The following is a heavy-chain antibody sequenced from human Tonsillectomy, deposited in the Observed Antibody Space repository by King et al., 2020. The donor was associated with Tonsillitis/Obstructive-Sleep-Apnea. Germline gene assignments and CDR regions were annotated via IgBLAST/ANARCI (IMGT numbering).Heavy chain of an antibody. D-gene: IGHD3-3*01. CDR2: INHSGST. J-gene: IGHJ5*02. Sequence: VQLQQWGAGLLKPSETLSLTCAVYGGSFSGYYWNWIRQPPGKGLEWIGDINHSGSTNYNPSLRGRVTISVDTSTNQFSLNLDSVTAADTALYYCATADYDCWSVSYRHWCEPWGQGTLVTVSS. V-gene: IGHV4-34*01. CDR1: GGSFSGYY. CDR3: ATADYDCWSVSYRHWCEP.